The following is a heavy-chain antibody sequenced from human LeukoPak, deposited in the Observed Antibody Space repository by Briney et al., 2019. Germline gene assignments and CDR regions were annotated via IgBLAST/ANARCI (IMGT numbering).Heavy chain of an antibody. Sequence: GGSLRLSCAASGFTFSSYGMHWVRQAPGKGLESVAFIRYDGSNKYYADSVKGRFTISRDNSKNTLYLQMNSLRAEDTAVYYCAKGGSGSFPNGAFDIWGQGTMVTVSS. CDR3: AKGGSGSFPNGAFDI. D-gene: IGHD1-26*01. CDR1: GFTFSSYG. V-gene: IGHV3-30*02. J-gene: IGHJ3*02. CDR2: IRYDGSNK.